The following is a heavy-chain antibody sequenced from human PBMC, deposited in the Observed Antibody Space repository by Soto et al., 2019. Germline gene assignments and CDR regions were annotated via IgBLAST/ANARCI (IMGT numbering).Heavy chain of an antibody. CDR3: ARDLAAGDL. D-gene: IGHD6-13*01. CDR2: INPKGGGT. Sequence: ASVKVSCKASGYTFTGYYMHWVRQAPGQGLEWMGRINPKGGGTNYAQEFQGRVTMTSDTSTSTVYMELSSLRFEDTALFYCARDLAAGDLWGQGTLVTVSS. CDR1: GYTFTGYY. J-gene: IGHJ5*02. V-gene: IGHV1-46*01.